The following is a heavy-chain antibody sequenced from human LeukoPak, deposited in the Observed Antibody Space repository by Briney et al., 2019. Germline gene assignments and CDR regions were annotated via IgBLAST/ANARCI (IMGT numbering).Heavy chain of an antibody. CDR2: INHSGST. V-gene: IGHV4-34*01. D-gene: IGHD5-24*01. CDR1: GGSFSGYY. Sequence: SETLSLTCAVYGGSFSGYYWSWIRQPPGEGLEWIGEINHSGSTDYNPSLKSRLTISVDTSKNQFSLKMSSVTAADTAVYYCARGDGRDGYKGRLDYWGQGTLVTVSS. J-gene: IGHJ4*02. CDR3: ARGDGRDGYKGRLDY.